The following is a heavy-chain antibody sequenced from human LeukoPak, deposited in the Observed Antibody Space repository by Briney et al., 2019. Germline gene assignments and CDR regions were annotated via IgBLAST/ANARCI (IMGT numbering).Heavy chain of an antibody. D-gene: IGHD1-1*01. V-gene: IGHV3-7*01. CDR3: ARDRYRLVPYDAFDI. J-gene: IGHJ3*02. Sequence: PGGSLRLSCAASGFTFSSYWVSWVRQAPGKGLEWVANIKQDGSEKYYVDSVKGRFTISRDNAKNSLYLQMNSLRAEDTAVYYCARDRYRLVPYDAFDIWGQGTMVTVSS. CDR1: GFTFSSYW. CDR2: IKQDGSEK.